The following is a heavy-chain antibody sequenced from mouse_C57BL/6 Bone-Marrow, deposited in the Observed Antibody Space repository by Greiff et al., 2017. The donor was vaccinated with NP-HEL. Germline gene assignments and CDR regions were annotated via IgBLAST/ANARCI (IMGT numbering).Heavy chain of an antibody. CDR1: GYSITSGYY. CDR2: ISYDGSN. V-gene: IGHV3-6*01. Sequence: EGQGEEGGPGSVKPSQSLSLTCSVTGYSITSGYYWNWIRQFPGNKLEWMGYISYDGSNNYNPSLKNRISITRDTSKNQFFLKLNSVTTEDTATDYCARGGLRGYFDVWGTGTTVTVSS. J-gene: IGHJ1*03. CDR3: ARGGLRGYFDV. D-gene: IGHD2-4*01.